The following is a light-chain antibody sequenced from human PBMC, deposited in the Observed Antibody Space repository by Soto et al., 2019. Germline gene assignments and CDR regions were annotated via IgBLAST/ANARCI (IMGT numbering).Light chain of an antibody. Sequence: DIVMTQSPDSLAVSLGERATINCKSSQRVLEISNNKNYLAWYQQKPRQPPKLLIYWASARESGVPDRFSGSGSGTDFTLTISSLQAEDVAVYYCQQYYRTPPTFGQGTKLEIK. J-gene: IGKJ2*01. CDR2: WAS. CDR3: QQYYRTPPT. CDR1: QRVLEISNNKNY. V-gene: IGKV4-1*01.